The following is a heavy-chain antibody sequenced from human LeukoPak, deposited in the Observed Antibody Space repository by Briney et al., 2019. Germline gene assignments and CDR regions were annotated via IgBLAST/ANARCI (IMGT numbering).Heavy chain of an antibody. CDR2: ISGSGGST. Sequence: GGSLRLSCAASGFTFSSYAMSWVRQAPGKGVEWVSAISGSGGSTYYADSVKGRFTISRDNSKNTLYLQMNSLRAEDTAVYYCATLEMATIRAFDIWGQGTMVTVSS. D-gene: IGHD5-24*01. J-gene: IGHJ3*02. CDR1: GFTFSSYA. V-gene: IGHV3-23*01. CDR3: ATLEMATIRAFDI.